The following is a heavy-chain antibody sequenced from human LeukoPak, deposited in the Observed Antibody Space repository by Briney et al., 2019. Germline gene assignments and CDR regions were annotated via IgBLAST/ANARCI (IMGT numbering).Heavy chain of an antibody. CDR1: GFTFSSYA. D-gene: IGHD1-7*01. CDR2: ISSSSSCI. V-gene: IGHV3-21*01. CDR3: ARDRGGGTTPTGWYFDL. J-gene: IGHJ2*01. Sequence: GGSLRLSCAASGFTFSSYAMSWVRQAPGKGLEWVSSISSSSSCIYYADSVKGRFTISRDNAKNSLYLQMNSLRAEDTAVYYCARDRGGGTTPTGWYFDLWGRGTLVTVSS.